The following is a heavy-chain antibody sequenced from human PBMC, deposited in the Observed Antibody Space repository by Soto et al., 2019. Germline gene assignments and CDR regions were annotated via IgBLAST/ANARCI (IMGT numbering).Heavy chain of an antibody. CDR1: GGSISSGGYY. V-gene: IGHV4-31*03. CDR3: ASPRCTGGSCRTGGLDV. J-gene: IGHJ6*02. D-gene: IGHD2-15*01. CDR2: IYHSGTT. Sequence: SETLSLTCTVSGGSISSGGYYWSWIRQHPGKGLEWIGYIYHSGTTYYNPSLRSRVIISVDTSKNQFSLKLNSVTAADTAVYYCASPRCTGGSCRTGGLDVWGQGTTVTVSS.